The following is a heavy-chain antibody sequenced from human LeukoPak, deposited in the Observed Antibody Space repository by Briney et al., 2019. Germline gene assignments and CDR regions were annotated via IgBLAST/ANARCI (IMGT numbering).Heavy chain of an antibody. Sequence: GWSVTLSCAASVCIYDYYPMHWLRQAACKDLEGVGGISRNSGRIGYEVSVKGRFTLSRDHEKQRLYLQMTRMRAEDTALYYCAKEGYYDYGMEVWRQGPTDTVS. CDR3: AKEGYYDYGMEV. V-gene: IGHV3-9*01. CDR2: ISRNSGRI. J-gene: IGHJ6*02. CDR1: VCIYDYYP.